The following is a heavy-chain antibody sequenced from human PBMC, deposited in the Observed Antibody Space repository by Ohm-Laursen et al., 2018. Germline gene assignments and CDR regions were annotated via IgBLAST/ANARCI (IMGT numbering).Heavy chain of an antibody. CDR2: IYYSGST. J-gene: IGHJ4*02. Sequence: SDTLSLTCTVSGGSISSYYWSWIRQPPGKGLEWIGYIYYSGSTNYNPSLKSRVTISVDMSKNQFYLKLSSVTAADTAVYYCTRGSRDGLYDYWGQGTLVTVSS. D-gene: IGHD5-24*01. CDR3: TRGSRDGLYDY. CDR1: GGSISSYY. V-gene: IGHV4-59*07.